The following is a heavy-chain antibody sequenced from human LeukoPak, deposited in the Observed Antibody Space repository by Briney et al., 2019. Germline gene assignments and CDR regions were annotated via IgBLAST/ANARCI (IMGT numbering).Heavy chain of an antibody. V-gene: IGHV3-73*01. Sequence: LPGGSLRLSCAASGFTVSSNYMSWVRQASGKGLEWVGRIRSKANSYATAYAASVKGRFTISRDDSKNTAYLQMNSLKTEDTAVYYCTSYYCSGGSCYGPWGQGTLVTVSS. CDR1: GFTVSSNY. CDR2: IRSKANSYAT. D-gene: IGHD2-15*01. CDR3: TSYYCSGGSCYGP. J-gene: IGHJ5*02.